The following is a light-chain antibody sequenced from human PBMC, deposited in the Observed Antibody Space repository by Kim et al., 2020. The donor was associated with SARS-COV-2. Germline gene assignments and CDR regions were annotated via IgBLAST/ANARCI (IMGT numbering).Light chain of an antibody. Sequence: AIQLTQSPSSLSTSVGDRVTITCRASQGISSALAWYQQKPGKAPKLLIFDVSSLQSGVTSRFSGSGSGTDFTLTISSLQPEDFATYYCQQFNNHPYTFGQGTKLEI. CDR1: QGISSA. J-gene: IGKJ2*01. CDR3: QQFNNHPYT. V-gene: IGKV1D-13*01. CDR2: DVS.